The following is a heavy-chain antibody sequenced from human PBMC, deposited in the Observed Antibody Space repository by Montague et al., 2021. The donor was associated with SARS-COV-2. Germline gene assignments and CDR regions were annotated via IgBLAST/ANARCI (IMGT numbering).Heavy chain of an antibody. D-gene: IGHD3-10*01. V-gene: IGHV3-23*01. Sequence: SLRLSCAASGFTFSSYAMSWVRQAPGKGLEWVSAISGSGGSTYYADSVTGRFTISRDNSKNTLYLQMNSLRAEDTAVYYCAKDIYGAGCYSDDFDYWGQGTMVTVSS. CDR3: AKDIYGAGCYSDDFDY. CDR2: ISGSGGST. CDR1: GFTFSSYA. J-gene: IGHJ4*02.